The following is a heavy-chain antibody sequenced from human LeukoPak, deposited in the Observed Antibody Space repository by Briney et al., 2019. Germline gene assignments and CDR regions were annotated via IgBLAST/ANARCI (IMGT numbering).Heavy chain of an antibody. CDR3: ARTYYYDSSGYPD. J-gene: IGHJ4*02. CDR1: GYSFTSYW. Sequence: GESLKISCKGSGYSFTSYWISWVRQMPGKGLEWMGRIDPSDSYTNYSPSFQGHVTISADKSISTAYLQWSSLKASGTAMYYCARTYYYDSSGYPDWGQGTLVTVSS. D-gene: IGHD3-22*01. CDR2: IDPSDSYT. V-gene: IGHV5-10-1*01.